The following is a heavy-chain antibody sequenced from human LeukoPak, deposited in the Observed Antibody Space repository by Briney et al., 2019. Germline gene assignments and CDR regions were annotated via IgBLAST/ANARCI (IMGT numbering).Heavy chain of an antibody. J-gene: IGHJ5*02. V-gene: IGHV4-30-2*01. Sequence: SQTLSLTCAVSGGSISSGGYSWSWIRQPPGKGLEWIGYIYHSGSTYYNPSLKSRVTISVDRSKNQFSLKLSSVTAADTAVYYCARGGCSGGSCYNPWGQGTLVTVSS. CDR3: ARGGCSGGSCYNP. CDR1: GGSISSGGYS. D-gene: IGHD2-15*01. CDR2: IYHSGST.